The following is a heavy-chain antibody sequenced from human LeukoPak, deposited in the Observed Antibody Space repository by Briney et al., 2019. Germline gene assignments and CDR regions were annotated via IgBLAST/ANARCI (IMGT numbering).Heavy chain of an antibody. Sequence: GGSLRLSCAASGFTFSSYGMHWVRQAPGKGLEWVAVISYDGSNKYYADSVKGRFTISGDNSKNTLYLQMNSLRAEDTAVYYCAKGPWVVNRTPPPDYWGQGTLVTVSS. CDR2: ISYDGSNK. CDR3: AKGPWVVNRTPPPDY. V-gene: IGHV3-30*18. D-gene: IGHD1-14*01. CDR1: GFTFSSYG. J-gene: IGHJ4*02.